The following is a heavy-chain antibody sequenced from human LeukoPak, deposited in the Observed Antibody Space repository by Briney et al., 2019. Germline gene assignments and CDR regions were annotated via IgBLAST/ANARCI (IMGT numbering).Heavy chain of an antibody. CDR2: INPSGGST. D-gene: IGHD3-10*01. CDR1: GYTFTSYY. J-gene: IGHJ4*02. Sequence: SXXVSCKASGYTFTSYYMHWVRQAPGQGLEWMGIINPSGGSTSYEQKFQGRVTMHMDTSTSTVYMDLSSLRSEDTAVYYCARAPRYGSGSQRIFDYWGQGTLVTVSS. V-gene: IGHV1-46*01. CDR3: ARAPRYGSGSQRIFDY.